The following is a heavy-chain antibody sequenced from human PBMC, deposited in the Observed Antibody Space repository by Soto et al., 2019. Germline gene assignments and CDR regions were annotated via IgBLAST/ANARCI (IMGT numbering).Heavy chain of an antibody. CDR1: SGSISSGDYC. V-gene: IGHV4-30-4*01. D-gene: IGHD2-15*01. J-gene: IGHJ4*02. Sequence: SETLSLTCTVSSGSISSGDYCWSWIRQPPGKGLEWIGYIHYSGSTYHNPSLKSRVTISVDTSKNQFSLKLTSVTAADTAVYYCARARGARYFDYWGQGTLVTVSS. CDR3: ARARGARYFDY. CDR2: IHYSGST.